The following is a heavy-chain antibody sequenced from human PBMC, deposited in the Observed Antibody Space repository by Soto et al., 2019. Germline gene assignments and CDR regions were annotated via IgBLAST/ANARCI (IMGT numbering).Heavy chain of an antibody. CDR3: AKFFVETGGSSGWPWTSHY. D-gene: IGHD6-25*01. CDR1: GFTFSSYA. Sequence: VQLLESGGGLVQPGRSLRLSCAASGFTFSSYAMSWVRQAPGKGLEWVSAISGSGGTTYYAASVKGRFTISRDNSKNTLFLQMNSLRAEDTAVYYCAKFFVETGGSSGWPWTSHYWGQGTLVTVSS. V-gene: IGHV3-23*01. CDR2: ISGSGGTT. J-gene: IGHJ4*02.